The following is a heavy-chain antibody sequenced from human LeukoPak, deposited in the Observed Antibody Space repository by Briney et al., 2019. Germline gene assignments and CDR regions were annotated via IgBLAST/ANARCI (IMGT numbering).Heavy chain of an antibody. CDR3: ATPSGLRFLEWLPPPHYYYYMDV. Sequence: ASVKVSCKASGGTFGSYAISWVRQAPGQGLEWMGGIIPIFGTANYAQKFQGRVTITTDESTSTAYMELSSLRSEDTAVYYCATPSGLRFLEWLPPPHYYYYMDVWGKGTTVTVSS. V-gene: IGHV1-69*05. D-gene: IGHD3-3*01. CDR2: IIPIFGTA. CDR1: GGTFGSYA. J-gene: IGHJ6*03.